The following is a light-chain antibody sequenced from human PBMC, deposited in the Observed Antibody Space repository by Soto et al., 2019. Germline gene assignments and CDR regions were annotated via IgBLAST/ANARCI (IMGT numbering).Light chain of an antibody. CDR1: SSNIGAGYD. J-gene: IGLJ3*02. Sequence: QSVLTQPPSVSVAPGQRVTISCTGSSSNIGAGYDVHWYQQLPGTAPKLLIYGNSNRPSGVPDRFSGSKSGTSASLAITGLQAEDEADYYCQSYDSSWVFGGGTKLTVL. CDR2: GNS. CDR3: QSYDSSWV. V-gene: IGLV1-40*01.